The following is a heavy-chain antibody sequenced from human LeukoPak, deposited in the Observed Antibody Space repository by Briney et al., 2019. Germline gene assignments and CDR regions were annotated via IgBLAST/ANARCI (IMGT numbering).Heavy chain of an antibody. CDR3: ARGNDLYFDY. V-gene: IGHV3-33*01. D-gene: IGHD3-3*01. CDR2: IWGDQRYK. Sequence: GGSLRLSCTASGFSLSNYGMHWVRQAPGKGLEWVAIIWGDQRYKHYADSVKGRFTISRDNSKNTLYLEMNSLRVEDTAVYYCARGNDLYFDYWDQGTLVTVSS. CDR1: GFSLSNYG. J-gene: IGHJ4*02.